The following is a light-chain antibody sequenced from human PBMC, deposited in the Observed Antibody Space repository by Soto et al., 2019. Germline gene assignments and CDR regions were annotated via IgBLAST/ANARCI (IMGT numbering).Light chain of an antibody. CDR3: QQYGGSPT. CDR2: GAS. V-gene: IGKV3-20*01. Sequence: EIVLTQSPGTLSLSPGERATLSCRASQSVSSSYLAWYQQKPGQAPRLLIYGASSRATGIPDRFSGSGSGTDFTLTNSRLEPEDFAVYYCQQYGGSPTFGQGTKLEIK. J-gene: IGKJ2*01. CDR1: QSVSSSY.